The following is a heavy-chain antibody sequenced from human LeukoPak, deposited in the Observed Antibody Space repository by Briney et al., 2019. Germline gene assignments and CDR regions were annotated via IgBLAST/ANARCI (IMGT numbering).Heavy chain of an antibody. V-gene: IGHV4-4*07. CDR3: ARARGITMVRGVNWFDP. Sequence: SETLSLTCTVSGGSISSYYWSWIRQPAGKGLEWIGRIYTSGSTNYNPSLKSRVTMSVDTSKNQFSLKLCSVTAADTAVYYCARARGITMVRGVNWFDPWGQGTLVTVSS. CDR1: GGSISSYY. CDR2: IYTSGST. D-gene: IGHD3-10*01. J-gene: IGHJ5*02.